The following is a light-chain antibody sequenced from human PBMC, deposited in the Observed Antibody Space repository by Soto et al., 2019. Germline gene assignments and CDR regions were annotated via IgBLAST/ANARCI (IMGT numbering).Light chain of an antibody. CDR3: QQYSNGPRT. V-gene: IGKV3-15*01. J-gene: IGKJ1*01. CDR1: QSISNN. CDR2: GAS. Sequence: EIVMTQSPATLSVSPGERATLSCRAGQSISNNLAWYQQKPGQAPRLLIYGASTRATGIPARFTGSGSGTEFTLTISSLQSEDFAVYYCQQYSNGPRTFGQGTKVEIK.